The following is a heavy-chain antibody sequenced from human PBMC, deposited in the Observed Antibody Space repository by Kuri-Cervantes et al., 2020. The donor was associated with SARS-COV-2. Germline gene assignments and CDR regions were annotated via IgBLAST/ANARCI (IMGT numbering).Heavy chain of an antibody. CDR1: DCPISSSSYY. D-gene: IGHD2-2*01. Sequence: GSLRSSCPVSDCPISSSSYYWGWIRQPPGKGLEWIGSIYYSGNTYYNPSLKSPVTISVDTSKNQFSLKLSSVTAADTAVYCCARHVGCSSTSCDGYNWFDPWGQGTLVTVSS. V-gene: IGHV4-39*01. J-gene: IGHJ5*02. CDR2: IYYSGNT. CDR3: ARHVGCSSTSCDGYNWFDP.